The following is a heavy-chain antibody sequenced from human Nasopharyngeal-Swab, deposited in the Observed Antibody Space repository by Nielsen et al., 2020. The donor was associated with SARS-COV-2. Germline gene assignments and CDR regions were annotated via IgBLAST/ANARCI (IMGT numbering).Heavy chain of an antibody. J-gene: IGHJ3*02. Sequence: DSVKGRFTISRDNSKNTLYLQMNSLRAEDTAAFYCARGYSGYDDAFDIWGQGTMVTVSS. D-gene: IGHD5-12*01. V-gene: IGHV3-30*07. CDR3: ARGYSGYDDAFDI.